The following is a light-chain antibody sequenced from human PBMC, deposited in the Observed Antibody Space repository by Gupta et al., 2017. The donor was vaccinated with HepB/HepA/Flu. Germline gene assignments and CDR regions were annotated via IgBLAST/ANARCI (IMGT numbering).Light chain of an antibody. V-gene: IGKV1-39*01. Sequence: IQLDQSPSLLSAPVGDRVTITCRASQSISRYLDWYQQKPGKAPELLIYSASTLQTGVPSRFSGSGSGTDFTLTVSSLQPEDFATYYCQETYDTPLTFGGGTKVEIK. CDR1: QSISRY. CDR3: QETYDTPLT. CDR2: SAS. J-gene: IGKJ4*01.